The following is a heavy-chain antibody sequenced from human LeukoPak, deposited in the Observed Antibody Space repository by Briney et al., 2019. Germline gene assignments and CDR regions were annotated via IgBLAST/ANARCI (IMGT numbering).Heavy chain of an antibody. J-gene: IGHJ4*02. Sequence: PGGSLRLSCAASGFTFSSYGMHWVRQAPGKGLEWVAVISYDGSNKYYADSVKGRFTISRDNSKNTLYLQMNSLRAEVTAVYYCAKDRGYSYGYFDYWGQGTLVTVSS. V-gene: IGHV3-30*18. CDR3: AKDRGYSYGYFDY. D-gene: IGHD5-18*01. CDR1: GFTFSSYG. CDR2: ISYDGSNK.